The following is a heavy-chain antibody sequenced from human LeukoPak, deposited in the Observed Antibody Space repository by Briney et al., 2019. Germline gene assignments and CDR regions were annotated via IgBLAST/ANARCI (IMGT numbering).Heavy chain of an antibody. D-gene: IGHD2-15*01. V-gene: IGHV3-15*07. CDR3: TTGYTSASHDAY. CDR2: IKRGTDGGTS. CDR1: GFTFSDAW. J-gene: IGHJ4*02. Sequence: GGSLRLSCAASGFTFSDAWMHWVRQAPGKGLEWVGLIKRGTDGGTSNYAAPVKGRFAISRDDSEDTLFLQMDSLKSEDTGVYYCTTGYTSASHDAYWGQGTLVTVSS.